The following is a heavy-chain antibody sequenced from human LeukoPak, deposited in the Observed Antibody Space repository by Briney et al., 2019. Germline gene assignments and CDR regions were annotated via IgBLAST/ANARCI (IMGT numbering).Heavy chain of an antibody. D-gene: IGHD3-22*01. J-gene: IGHJ4*02. CDR3: VKDQGFYYDSSVYY. V-gene: IGHV3-23*01. CDR2: ISGSGGST. CDR1: GFTSSSYA. Sequence: PGGSLRLSCAASGFTSSSYAMSWVRQAPGKGLEWVSAISGSGGSTYYGDSVKGRFTISRDNSKNTLYLQMNSLRAEDTAVYYCVKDQGFYYDSSVYYWGQGTLVTVSS.